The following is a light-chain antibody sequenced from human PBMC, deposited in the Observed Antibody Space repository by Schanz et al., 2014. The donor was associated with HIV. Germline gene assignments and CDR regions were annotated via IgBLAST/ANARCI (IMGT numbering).Light chain of an antibody. J-gene: IGLJ1*01. CDR3: SSYAGRYNYFV. CDR2: EVT. V-gene: IGLV2-8*01. CDR1: SSDVGGYDF. Sequence: QSALTQPPSASGSPGQSVTITCTGTSSDVGGYDFVSWYQQHPGKAPKLMIYEVTKRPLGVPNRFSGSKSGNTASLTVSGLQAEDDADYYCSSYAGRYNYFVFGTGTKLTVL.